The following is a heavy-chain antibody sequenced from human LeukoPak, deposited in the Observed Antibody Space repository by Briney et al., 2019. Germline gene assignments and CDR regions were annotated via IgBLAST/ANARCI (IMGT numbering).Heavy chain of an antibody. D-gene: IGHD3-10*01. CDR3: AKVTYGSGTYGAFDY. V-gene: IGHV3-53*01. J-gene: IGHJ4*02. CDR2: IYTGGGR. CDR1: GGSFSGYY. Sequence: HPSETLSLTCAVYGGSFSGYYMNWVRQAPGKELEWVSVIYTGGGRYYADSVRGRFTISRDTSKNMVFLQMNSLRVEDTAVYYCAKVTYGSGTYGAFDYWGQGTLVTVSS.